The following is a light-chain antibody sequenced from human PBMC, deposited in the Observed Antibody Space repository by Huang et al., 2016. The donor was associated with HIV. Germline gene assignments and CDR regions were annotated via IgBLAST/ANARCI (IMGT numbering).Light chain of an antibody. CDR1: QSVSSY. CDR2: GAS. Sequence: EIVMTQSPATLSVSPGDRATLSCRASQSVSSYLAWYQQKPGQAPRLLIYGASTRATGIPARFSGSGSGTEFTLTISSLQSEDFAVYYCQQYNNWPLFTFGPGTKVDIK. CDR3: QQYNNWPLFT. V-gene: IGKV3-15*01. J-gene: IGKJ3*01.